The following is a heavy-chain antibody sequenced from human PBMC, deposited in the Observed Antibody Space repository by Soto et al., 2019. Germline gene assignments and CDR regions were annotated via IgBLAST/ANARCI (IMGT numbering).Heavy chain of an antibody. J-gene: IGHJ2*01. CDR3: LKAGVAARGNNWPSRL. CDR2: IWYDGSIE. D-gene: IGHD6-13*01. Sequence: QVQLVASGGGVDQPGTSLRLSCAASGFTLSSYAMHWVRQAPGKGLEWVVVIWYDGSIEYYADSLKGRFTISRDNSRNTVFMQLNTLRLEDTAICYCLKAGVAARGNNWPSRLWGRGALVTVAS. CDR1: GFTLSSYA. V-gene: IGHV3-33*06.